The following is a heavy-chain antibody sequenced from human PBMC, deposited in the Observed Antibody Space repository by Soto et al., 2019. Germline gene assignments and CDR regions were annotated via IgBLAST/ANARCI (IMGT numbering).Heavy chain of an antibody. J-gene: IGHJ4*02. CDR3: VKSRGGNNFDFFD. CDR1: GFTFSSYA. CDR2: IRGNGDPP. Sequence: GGSLRLSCAASGFTFSSYAMHWVRQAPGKGLEYVSGIRGNGDPPFYADSVKGRFTISRDNSKNTLYLQMSSLSADDTAVYYCVKSRGGNNFDFFDWGQGALVTVSS. V-gene: IGHV3-64D*06. D-gene: IGHD5-12*01.